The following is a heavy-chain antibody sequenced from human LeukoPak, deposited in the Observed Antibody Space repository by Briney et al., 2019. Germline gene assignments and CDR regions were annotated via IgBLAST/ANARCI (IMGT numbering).Heavy chain of an antibody. CDR3: ASPGGAWIQLWSLDY. CDR1: GFTFSGYA. Sequence: GGSLRLSCAASGFTFSGYAMSWVRQAPGKGLEWVSAISGSGGSTYYADSVKGRFTISRDNSKNMLYLQMNSLRAEDTAVYYCASPGGAWIQLWSLDYWGQGTLVTVSS. CDR2: ISGSGGST. V-gene: IGHV3-23*01. D-gene: IGHD5-18*01. J-gene: IGHJ4*02.